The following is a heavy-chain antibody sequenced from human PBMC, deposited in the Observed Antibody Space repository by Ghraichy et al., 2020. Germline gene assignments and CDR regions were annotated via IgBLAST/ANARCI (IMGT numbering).Heavy chain of an antibody. CDR2: IYFNGST. CDR3: ARLEYTGASGRGDLLY. CDR1: GGSISGIYYF. D-gene: IGHD6-6*01. V-gene: IGHV4-39*01. Sequence: SETLSLTCTVSGGSISGIYYFWGWIRQPPGKGLEWIGSIYFNGSTYNNPSLTSRFTISVDTSKRQFSLKLSSVTAADTAVYYCARLEYTGASGRGDLLYWGQGTLVTVSS. J-gene: IGHJ4*02.